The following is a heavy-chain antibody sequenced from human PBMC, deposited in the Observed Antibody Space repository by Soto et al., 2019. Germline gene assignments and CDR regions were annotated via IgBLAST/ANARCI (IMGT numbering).Heavy chain of an antibody. J-gene: IGHJ3*02. D-gene: IGHD2-2*01. CDR3: ARQPYQNDAFDI. Sequence: SETLSLTCTVSGGSISDDTYYWGWIRQPPGKGLEWIGSIYYSGTSSYNPSLESRVTISVDRSKNQFSLKLSSVTAADTAVYYCARQPYQNDAFDIWGQGTMVTVSS. CDR1: GGSISDDTYY. CDR2: IYYSGTS. V-gene: IGHV4-39*07.